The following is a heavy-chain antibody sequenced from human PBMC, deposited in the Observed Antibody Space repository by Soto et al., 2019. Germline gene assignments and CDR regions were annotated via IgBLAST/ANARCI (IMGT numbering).Heavy chain of an antibody. Sequence: QVQLQQSGPGLVKPSQTLSLTCAISGDSVSSNSAAWIWIRQSPSRGLEWLGRTFYRSQWSKWFDDYAISVKSRLTINPDTSKNRFSLQLNSVTPEDTAVYYCAREFRSGDIFFDYWGQGTLVTVSS. CDR3: AREFRSGDIFFDY. V-gene: IGHV6-1*01. J-gene: IGHJ4*02. D-gene: IGHD3-3*01. CDR2: TFYRSQWSKWFD. CDR1: GDSVSSNSAA.